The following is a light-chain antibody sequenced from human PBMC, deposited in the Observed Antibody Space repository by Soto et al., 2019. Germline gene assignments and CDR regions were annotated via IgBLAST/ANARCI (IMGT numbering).Light chain of an antibody. Sequence: EIVMTQSPATLSVSPGGRATLSCRASQSVSSTLAWYQHKPGQAPRLLIYGASNRAAGIPDRFSGSGSGTDFTLTISRLEPEDFAVYYCHKYSSSRRTLGQGTKVDIK. CDR3: HKYSSSRRT. CDR1: QSVSST. V-gene: IGKV3-20*01. J-gene: IGKJ1*01. CDR2: GAS.